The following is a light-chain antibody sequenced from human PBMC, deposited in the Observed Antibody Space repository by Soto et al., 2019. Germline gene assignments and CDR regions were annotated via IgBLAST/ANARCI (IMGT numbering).Light chain of an antibody. J-gene: IGLJ2*01. V-gene: IGLV2-14*03. CDR1: SSDIGGYNY. CDR3: SSYTSRSTLGV. CDR2: DVS. Sequence: QSALTQPASVSGSPGQSITISCTGTSSDIGGYNYVSWYQQHPGKAHKLMIYDVSNRPSGVSYRFSGSKSGNTASLTISGLQAEDEADSYCSSYTSRSTLGVFGGGTKLTVL.